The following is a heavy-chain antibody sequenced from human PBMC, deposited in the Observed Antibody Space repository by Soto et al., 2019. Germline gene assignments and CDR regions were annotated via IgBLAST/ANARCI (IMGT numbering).Heavy chain of an antibody. D-gene: IGHD2-21*02. V-gene: IGHV3-72*01. CDR1: GFTFSGHY. CDR2: IRNKPNGHTT. J-gene: IGHJ4*02. Sequence: EVQLVESGGGLVQPGGSLRLSCEGSGFTFSGHYMDWVRQAPGKGLEWLGRIRNKPNGHTTAYAASVKGRFTISRDDSKNLVYLQMNSPKSEDTGLYYCSTTVITAPLFEYWGQGTLVAVSS. CDR3: STTVITAPLFEY.